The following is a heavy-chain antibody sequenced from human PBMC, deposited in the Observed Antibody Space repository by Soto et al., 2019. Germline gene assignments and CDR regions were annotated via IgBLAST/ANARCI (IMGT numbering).Heavy chain of an antibody. Sequence: EVQLVESGGGLIQPGGSLRLSCAASGFTFSSYSMNWVRQAPGKGLEWISYISSSDINIYYADSVKGRFTISRDIAKNSLYLQTNSLRAEDTAVYYCARDYGDYVPRNDYWGQGTRVTVSS. V-gene: IGHV3-48*01. J-gene: IGHJ4*02. D-gene: IGHD4-17*01. CDR3: ARDYGDYVPRNDY. CDR1: GFTFSSYS. CDR2: ISSSDINI.